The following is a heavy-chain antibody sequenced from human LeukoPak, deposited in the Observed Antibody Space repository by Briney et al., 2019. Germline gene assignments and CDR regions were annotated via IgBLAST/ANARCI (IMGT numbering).Heavy chain of an antibody. D-gene: IGHD3-10*01. CDR1: GYTFTSYD. V-gene: IGHV1-8*01. J-gene: IGHJ4*02. Sequence: VSVKVSCKASGYTFTSYDINWVRQATGQGLEWMGWMIPNSGNTGYAQKFQGRVTMTRNTSISTAYMELSSLRSEDTAVYYCARSTLRGVIIPLDYWGQGTLVTVSS. CDR3: ARSTLRGVIIPLDY. CDR2: MIPNSGNT.